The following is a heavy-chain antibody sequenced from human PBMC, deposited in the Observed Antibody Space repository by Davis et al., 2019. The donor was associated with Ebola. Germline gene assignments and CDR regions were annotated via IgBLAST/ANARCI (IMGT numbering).Heavy chain of an antibody. D-gene: IGHD1-26*01. V-gene: IGHV3-7*01. J-gene: IGHJ4*02. CDR3: ARAGSGSYFDNFDC. Sequence: GESLKISCAASGFTFSSYWMSWVRQAPGKGLEWVANIRLDGSDIHYVDAVKGRFIISRDNAKNSLYLQLNSLRVEDTAVYYCARAGSGSYFDNFDCWGQGILVTVSS. CDR2: IRLDGSDI. CDR1: GFTFSSYW.